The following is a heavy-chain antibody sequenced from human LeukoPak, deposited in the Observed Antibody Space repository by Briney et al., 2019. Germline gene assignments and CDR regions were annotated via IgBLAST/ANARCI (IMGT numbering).Heavy chain of an antibody. V-gene: IGHV1-2*02. Sequence: ASVKVSCKASGYIFTGYYMHWVRQAPGQGLEWMGWINPNSGGTNYAQKFQGRVTMTRDTSISTAYMELSRLRSDDTAVYYCARVSIFGVDYYYYMDVWGKGTTVTVSS. CDR1: GYIFTGYY. D-gene: IGHD3-3*01. CDR3: ARVSIFGVDYYYYMDV. J-gene: IGHJ6*03. CDR2: INPNSGGT.